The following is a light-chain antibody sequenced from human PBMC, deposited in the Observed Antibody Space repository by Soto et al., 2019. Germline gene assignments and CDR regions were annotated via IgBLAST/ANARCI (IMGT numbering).Light chain of an antibody. CDR3: CSYAGTPYV. J-gene: IGLJ1*01. Sequence: QSVRTQPRSVSASPGQSVTISCTGTRSDVGGYNYVSWYQHHPGKAPKLMIYGVSERPSGVPDRFSGSKSGNTASLTISGLQAEDEADYYCCSYAGTPYVFGTGTKVTVL. V-gene: IGLV2-11*01. CDR1: RSDVGGYNY. CDR2: GVS.